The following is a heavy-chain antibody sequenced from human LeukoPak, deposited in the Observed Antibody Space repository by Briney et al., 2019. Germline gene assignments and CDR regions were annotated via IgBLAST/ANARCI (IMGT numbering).Heavy chain of an antibody. CDR3: ARVRRIAAAGAEYFQH. Sequence: PSETLSLTCTVSGGSISNYYWSWIRQPAGKGLEWIGRISTSGTTNYNPSLKSRGTMSVDTSKNQFSVKLTSVTAADTAVYYCARVRRIAAAGAEYFQHWGQGTLVTVSS. D-gene: IGHD6-13*01. CDR2: ISTSGTT. CDR1: GGSISNYY. J-gene: IGHJ1*01. V-gene: IGHV4-4*07.